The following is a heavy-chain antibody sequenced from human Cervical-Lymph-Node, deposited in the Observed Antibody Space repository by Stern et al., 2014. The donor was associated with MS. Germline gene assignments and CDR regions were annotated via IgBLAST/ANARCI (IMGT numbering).Heavy chain of an antibody. CDR2: ISSSSSTI. CDR3: ARDYGDYVFDY. CDR1: GFTFSSYC. V-gene: IGHV3-48*02. J-gene: IGHJ4*02. D-gene: IGHD4-17*01. Sequence: EVQLVESGGGLVQPGGSLRLSCAASGFTFSSYCMNWVRQAPGKGREWVSYISSSSSTIYYADSVKGRFTISRDNAKNSLYLHMNSLRDEDTAVYYCARDYGDYVFDYWGQGTLFTVSS.